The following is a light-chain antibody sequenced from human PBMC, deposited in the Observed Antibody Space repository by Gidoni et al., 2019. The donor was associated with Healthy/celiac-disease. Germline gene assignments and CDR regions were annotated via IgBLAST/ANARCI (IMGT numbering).Light chain of an antibody. Sequence: IQMTKSPSSLSASVGDRVTITCRASQSIRSYLNWYQQKPGKAPKLLIYAASSLQSGVPSRFSGSGSGTDFTLTISSLQPEDFATYYCQQSYSTPRTFGQGTKVEIK. CDR1: QSIRSY. J-gene: IGKJ1*01. CDR3: QQSYSTPRT. CDR2: AAS. V-gene: IGKV1-39*01.